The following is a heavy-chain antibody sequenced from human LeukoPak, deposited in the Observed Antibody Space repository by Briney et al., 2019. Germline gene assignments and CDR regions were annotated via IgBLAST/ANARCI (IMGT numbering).Heavy chain of an antibody. J-gene: IGHJ5*02. CDR1: GGSFSGYY. D-gene: IGHD5-24*01. CDR2: INHSGST. CDR3: AKEGRDSDGYNGWFEP. V-gene: IGHV4-34*01. Sequence: SETLSLTCAVYGGSFSGYYWSWIRQPPGKGLEWIGEINHSGSTNYNPSLKSRVTISVDTSKNQFSLNLNSVTAADTAVFFCAKEGRDSDGYNGWFEPWGQGTLVTVSS.